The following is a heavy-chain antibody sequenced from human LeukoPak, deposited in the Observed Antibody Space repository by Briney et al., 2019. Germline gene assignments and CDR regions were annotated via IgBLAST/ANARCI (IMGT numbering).Heavy chain of an antibody. Sequence: SETLSLTCAVYGGSFSGYYWSWIRQPPGKGLEWIGEINHSGSTNYNPSLKSRVTISVDTSKNQFSLKLSSVTAADTAVYSCASSYGGNSHFDSWGQGTLVTVSS. J-gene: IGHJ4*02. CDR1: GGSFSGYY. D-gene: IGHD4-23*01. CDR3: ASSYGGNSHFDS. V-gene: IGHV4-34*01. CDR2: INHSGST.